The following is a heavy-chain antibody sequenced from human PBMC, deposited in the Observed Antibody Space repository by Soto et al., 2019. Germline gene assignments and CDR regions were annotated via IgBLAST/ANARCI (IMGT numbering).Heavy chain of an antibody. J-gene: IGHJ4*02. CDR2: IDNSGTRT. CDR1: PVGFSGLG. CDR3: VSWLSAHFDY. D-gene: IGHD6-19*01. V-gene: IGHV3-23*05. Sequence: EVQLLESGGRLVQPGQSLRLSCAASPVGFSGLGMSWVRQAPGKGLEWVSTIDNSGTRTHYADSVKGRSTISRDTSKYTLDLQMDYLRAEDTALYHCVSWLSAHFDYWGRGTLVTVSS.